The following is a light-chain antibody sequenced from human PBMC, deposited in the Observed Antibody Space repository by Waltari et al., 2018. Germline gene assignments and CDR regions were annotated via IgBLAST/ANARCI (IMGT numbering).Light chain of an antibody. CDR2: DVT. J-gene: IGLJ1*01. CDR3: SSYTTSWTYV. CDR1: SSDIATYTY. V-gene: IGLV2-14*03. Sequence: QSALTQPASVSGSPGQSITISCTGTSSDIATYTYLSWYQQYPGEAPKLIIYDVTSRPAGVSSRFSGSKSGHTAFLTISGLQAEDEADFFCSSYTTSWTYVFGTGTTVNVL.